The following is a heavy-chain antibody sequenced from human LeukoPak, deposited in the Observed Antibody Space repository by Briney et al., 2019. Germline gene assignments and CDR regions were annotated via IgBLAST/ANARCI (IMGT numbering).Heavy chain of an antibody. V-gene: IGHV1-2*02. CDR2: INPNSGGT. J-gene: IGHJ4*02. D-gene: IGHD5-24*01. CDR3: AREARRDGYNSVDY. Sequence: ASVKVSCKASGYTFTGYYMHCVRQAPGQGLEWMGWINPNSGGTNYAQKFQGRVTMTRDTSISTAYMELSRLRSDDTAVYYCAREARRDGYNSVDYWGQGTLVTVSS. CDR1: GYTFTGYY.